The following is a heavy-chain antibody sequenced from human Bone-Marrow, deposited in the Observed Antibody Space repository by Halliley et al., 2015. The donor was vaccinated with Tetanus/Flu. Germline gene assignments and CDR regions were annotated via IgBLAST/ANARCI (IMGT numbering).Heavy chain of an antibody. CDR2: VSFDATNI. J-gene: IGHJ4*02. Sequence: VSFDATNISYADSGRGRFTISRDNSKNTVFLEMSSLRVVETAVYYCAKATMNYDFWSGYFPLDSWGQGTVVTVSS. CDR3: AKATMNYDFWSGYFPLDS. V-gene: IGHV3-30*18. D-gene: IGHD3-3*01.